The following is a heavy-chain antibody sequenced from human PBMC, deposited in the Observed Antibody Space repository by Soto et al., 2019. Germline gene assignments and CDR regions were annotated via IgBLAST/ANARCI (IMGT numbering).Heavy chain of an antibody. Sequence: QVHLVQSGAEVKKPGASVRVSCKTSGYTFTNFDVNWVRQAAGQGLAWMGWMSPNSENKGYAQKFQGRVSMTRDNSITTAYMELSSLRSEDTAVYYCARGVGSSWNTGGYNWFDFWGQGTLVTVSS. D-gene: IGHD6-13*01. CDR3: ARGVGSSWNTGGYNWFDF. V-gene: IGHV1-8*01. CDR2: MSPNSENK. CDR1: GYTFTNFD. J-gene: IGHJ5*01.